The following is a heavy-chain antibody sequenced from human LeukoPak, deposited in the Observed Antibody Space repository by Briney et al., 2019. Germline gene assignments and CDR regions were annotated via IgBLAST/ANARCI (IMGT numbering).Heavy chain of an antibody. J-gene: IGHJ5*02. V-gene: IGHV5-51*01. D-gene: IGHD6-19*01. CDR2: IYPGDSDT. CDR3: ARHPEMYSSGPWWFDP. CDR1: GYTFTTYW. Sequence: RGESLKISCKGSGYTFTTYWIGWVRQMPGKGLEWMGIIYPGDSDTRYSPSFQGQVTISADKSISTAYLQWSSLKASDTAMYFCARHPEMYSSGPWWFDPWGQGTLVTVSS.